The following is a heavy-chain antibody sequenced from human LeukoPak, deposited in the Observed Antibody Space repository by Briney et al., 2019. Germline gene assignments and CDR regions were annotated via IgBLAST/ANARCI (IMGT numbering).Heavy chain of an antibody. Sequence: AETLSLTCAVYGGSFSGYYWSWIRQPPGKGLEWIGEINHSGSTNYNPSLKSRVTISVDTSKNQFSLKLSSVTAADTALYYCARVRRYSYGYTAYYFDYWGQGTLVTVSS. D-gene: IGHD5-18*01. CDR3: ARVRRYSYGYTAYYFDY. CDR2: INHSGST. J-gene: IGHJ4*02. V-gene: IGHV4-34*01. CDR1: GGSFSGYY.